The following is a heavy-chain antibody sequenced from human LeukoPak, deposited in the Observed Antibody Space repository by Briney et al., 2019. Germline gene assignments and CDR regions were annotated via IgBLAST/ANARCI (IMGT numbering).Heavy chain of an antibody. CDR1: GGSISSGSYY. Sequence: SETLSLTCTVSGGSISSGSYYWSWIRQPAGKGLEWIGRIYTSGSTNYNPSLKSRGTISVDTSKNQFSLKLSSVTAADTAVYYCARDPRGDYYTAKWFDPWGQGTLVTVSS. D-gene: IGHD4-17*01. J-gene: IGHJ5*02. V-gene: IGHV4-61*02. CDR3: ARDPRGDYYTAKWFDP. CDR2: IYTSGST.